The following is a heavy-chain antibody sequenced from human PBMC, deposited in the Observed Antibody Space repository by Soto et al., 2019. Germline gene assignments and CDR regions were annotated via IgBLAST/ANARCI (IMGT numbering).Heavy chain of an antibody. CDR3: ARGGYYDSSGYSPRGFDY. J-gene: IGHJ4*02. CDR1: GFPFSNYW. V-gene: IGHV3-74*01. CDR2: INSDGSST. Sequence: PGGSLRLSCAGSGFPFSNYWMGWVRQAPGKGLVWVSRINSDGSSTTYADSVKGRFTISRDNAKNTLYLQMNSLRAEDTAVYYCARGGYYDSSGYSPRGFDYWGQGTLVTVSS. D-gene: IGHD3-22*01.